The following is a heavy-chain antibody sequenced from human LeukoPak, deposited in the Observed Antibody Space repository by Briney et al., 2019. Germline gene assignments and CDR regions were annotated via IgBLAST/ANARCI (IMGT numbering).Heavy chain of an antibody. CDR2: MHHSGRT. CDR3: ARAQEGCSRASCYLEP. V-gene: IGHV4-4*02. J-gene: IGHJ5*02. Sequence: SGTLSLTCAISGASISSTNWWIWVRQPPGKGLAWIGEMHHSGRTNYNPSLKSRITISVDKSKNQVFLRLNSVAASDTALNYCARAQEGCSRASCYLEPWGQGTLVTVSS. D-gene: IGHD2-2*01. CDR1: GASISSTNW.